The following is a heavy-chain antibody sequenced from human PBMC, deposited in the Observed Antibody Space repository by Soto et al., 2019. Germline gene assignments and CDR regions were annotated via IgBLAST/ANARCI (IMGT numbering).Heavy chain of an antibody. J-gene: IGHJ4*02. D-gene: IGHD5-12*01. V-gene: IGHV3-21*01. CDR2: IDHTSTFI. CDR3: ARGRGDAYNYEYFDY. CDR1: GLSFSYYS. Sequence: EVQLVESGGGLVKPGGSLRLSCAASGLSFSYYSLNWVRQAPGKGLEWVSFIDHTSTFIYYADSVKGRFTISRDNAKNSLYLQMSSLRAEDTAVYYCARGRGDAYNYEYFDYLGQGTLVTVSS.